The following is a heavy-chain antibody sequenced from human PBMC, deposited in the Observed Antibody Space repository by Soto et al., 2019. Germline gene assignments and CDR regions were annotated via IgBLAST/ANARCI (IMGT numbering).Heavy chain of an antibody. J-gene: IGHJ3*02. D-gene: IGHD3-10*01. V-gene: IGHV4-31*03. CDR2: IYYEGTT. CDR1: VASKNNVVYY. Sequence: QVQLQESGPGMVKHSQPLSPNCSVPVASKNNVVYYWSGIRQHAGQGLEWIGYIYYEGTTYYNPSLKSRVTISMDTSKNQFSLEMSSVTAADTAVYYCAGVRGHAFDIRGQGTMVTVSS. CDR3: AGVRGHAFDI.